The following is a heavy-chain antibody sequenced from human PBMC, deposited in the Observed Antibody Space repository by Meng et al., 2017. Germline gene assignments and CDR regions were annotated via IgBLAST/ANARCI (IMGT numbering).Heavy chain of an antibody. CDR2: INSDGSST. J-gene: IGHJ3*02. D-gene: IGHD3-22*01. CDR1: GFTFSSYW. CDR3: AREGYYDSSGYEAFDI. Sequence: GESLKISCAASGFTFSSYWMHWVRQAPGKGLVWVSRINSDGSSTSYADSVKGRFTISRDNAKNTLYLQMNSLRAEDTAVYYCAREGYYDSSGYEAFDIWGQGTMVTVSS. V-gene: IGHV3-74*01.